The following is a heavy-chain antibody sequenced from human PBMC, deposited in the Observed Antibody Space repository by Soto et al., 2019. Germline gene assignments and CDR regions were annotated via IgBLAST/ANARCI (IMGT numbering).Heavy chain of an antibody. J-gene: IGHJ6*02. CDR3: AIQFCSGGSCYSGGLDG. CDR1: GGTFSSYA. V-gene: IGHV1-69*13. D-gene: IGHD2-15*01. Sequence: GASVKVSCKASGGTFSSYAISWVRQAPGQGLEWMGGIIPIFGTANYAQKFQGRVTITADESTSTAYMELSSLRSEDTAVHYCAIQFCSGGSCYSGGLDGWGQGTTVTVAS. CDR2: IIPIFGTA.